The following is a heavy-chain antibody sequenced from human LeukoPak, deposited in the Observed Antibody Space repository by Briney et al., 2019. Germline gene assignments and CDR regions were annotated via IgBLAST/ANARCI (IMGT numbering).Heavy chain of an antibody. CDR2: IYYSGST. CDR3: ARQASMIVVSFDI. J-gene: IGHJ3*02. V-gene: IGHV4-34*01. D-gene: IGHD3-22*01. CDR1: GGSFSGYY. Sequence: SETLSLTCAVYGGSFSGYYWSWIRQPPGKGLEWIGSIYYSGSTYYNPSLKSRVTISVDTSKNQFSLKLSSVTAADTAVYYCARQASMIVVSFDIWGQGTMVTVSS.